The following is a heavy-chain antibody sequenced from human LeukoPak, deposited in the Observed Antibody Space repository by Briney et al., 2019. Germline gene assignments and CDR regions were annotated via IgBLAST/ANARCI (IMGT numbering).Heavy chain of an antibody. Sequence: ASVKVSCKASGYTFTSYGISWVRQAPGQGLEWMGWISAYNGNTNYAQKLQGRVTMTTDTSTSTAYMELRGLRSDDTAVYYCARDPGIIAARPDSSIDYWGQGTLVTVSS. V-gene: IGHV1-18*01. CDR1: GYTFTSYG. CDR2: ISAYNGNT. CDR3: ARDPGIIAARPDSSIDY. D-gene: IGHD6-6*01. J-gene: IGHJ4*02.